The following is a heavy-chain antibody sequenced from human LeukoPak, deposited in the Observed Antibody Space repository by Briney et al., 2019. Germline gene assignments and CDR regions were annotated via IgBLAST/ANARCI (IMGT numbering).Heavy chain of an antibody. J-gene: IGHJ4*02. D-gene: IGHD3-22*01. Sequence: ASVKVSCKASGYTFTGYYMHWVRQAPGQGLEWMGWINPSSGGTNYAQKFQGRVTMTRDTSISTAYMELSRLRSDDTAVYYCARSRATYYYDSTLAYDYWGQGTLVTVSS. CDR2: INPSSGGT. V-gene: IGHV1-2*02. CDR1: GYTFTGYY. CDR3: ARSRATYYYDSTLAYDY.